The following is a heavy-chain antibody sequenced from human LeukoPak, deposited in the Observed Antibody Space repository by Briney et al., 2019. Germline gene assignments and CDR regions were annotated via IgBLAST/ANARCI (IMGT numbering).Heavy chain of an antibody. J-gene: IGHJ4*02. CDR3: ARGGRDYLWGSYHLKFFDY. Sequence: SETLSLTCSVSGYSISSGYYWGWFRQPPGKGLELIGSIHHAGSTSYNPSLKSRVTISVDTSKNQFSLKMSSVTAADTAVYYCARGGRDYLWGSYHLKFFDYWGQGTLITVSS. CDR2: IHHAGST. CDR1: GYSISSGYY. V-gene: IGHV4-38-2*02. D-gene: IGHD3-16*02.